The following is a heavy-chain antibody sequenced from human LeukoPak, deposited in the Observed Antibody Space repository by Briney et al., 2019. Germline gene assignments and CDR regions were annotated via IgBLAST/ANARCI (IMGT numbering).Heavy chain of an antibody. CDR3: AKGSRGFWSGYYDY. CDR1: GGSMSSGSYY. CDR2: IYTSGST. Sequence: PSQTLSLTCTVSGGSMSSGSYYWSWIRQPAGKGLEWIGRIYTSGSTNYNPSLKSRVTISVDTSKNQFSLKLSSVTAADTAVYYCAKGSRGFWSGYYDYWGQGTLVTVSS. J-gene: IGHJ4*02. V-gene: IGHV4-61*02. D-gene: IGHD3-3*01.